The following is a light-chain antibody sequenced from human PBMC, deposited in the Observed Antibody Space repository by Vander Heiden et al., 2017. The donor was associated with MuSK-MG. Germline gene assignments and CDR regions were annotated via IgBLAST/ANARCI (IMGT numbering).Light chain of an antibody. Sequence: EIVLTQSPATLSLSPGERATLSCRASQSVSSYLAWYQQKPGQAPRLLIYDASNRANGIPDSFSGSGYGTDFTLTSSSREPEDFAVYYGQYRSKLPPFGGGTKVEIK. CDR3: QYRSKLPP. J-gene: IGKJ4*01. CDR1: QSVSSY. V-gene: IGKV3-11*01. CDR2: DAS.